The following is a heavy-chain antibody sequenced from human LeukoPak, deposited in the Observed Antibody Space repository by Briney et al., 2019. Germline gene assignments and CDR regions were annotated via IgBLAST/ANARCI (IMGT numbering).Heavy chain of an antibody. CDR3: AKDFGVVVMKY. J-gene: IGHJ4*02. CDR1: GLTFSSYA. D-gene: IGHD3-22*01. V-gene: IGHV3-23*01. Sequence: GGSLRLSCAASGLTFSSYAMSWVRQAPGKGLEWVSAISGSGGSTYYADSVKGRFTISRDNSKNTLYLQMNSLRAEDTAVYYCAKDFGVVVMKYWGQGTLVTVSS. CDR2: ISGSGGST.